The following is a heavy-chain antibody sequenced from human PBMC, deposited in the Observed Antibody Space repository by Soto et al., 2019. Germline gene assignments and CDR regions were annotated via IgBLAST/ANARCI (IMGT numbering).Heavy chain of an antibody. J-gene: IGHJ6*02. D-gene: IGHD3-3*01. Sequence: VGSLRLSCAASGFTFSSYSMNWVCQAPGKGLEWVSSISSSSSYIYYADSVKGRFTISRDNAKNSLYLQMNSLRAEDTAVYYCARDRRRFWSGYYASRSTYYYGMDVWGQGTTVTVSS. CDR1: GFTFSSYS. CDR3: ARDRRRFWSGYYASRSTYYYGMDV. V-gene: IGHV3-21*01. CDR2: ISSSSSYI.